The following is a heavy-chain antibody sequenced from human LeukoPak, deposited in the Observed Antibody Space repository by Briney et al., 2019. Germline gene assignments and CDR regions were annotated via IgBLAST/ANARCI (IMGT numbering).Heavy chain of an antibody. CDR1: GFTFSTYN. J-gene: IGHJ4*02. CDR3: ARGETARVYY. D-gene: IGHD3-16*01. CDR2: ISSGSSTI. Sequence: GGSLRLSCAASGFTFSTYNMNWVRQAPGKGLEWLSYISSGSSTIYYADSVEGRFTISRDNAKNSLYLQMNSLRDEDTAVYYCARGETARVYYWGQGILVTVSS. V-gene: IGHV3-48*02.